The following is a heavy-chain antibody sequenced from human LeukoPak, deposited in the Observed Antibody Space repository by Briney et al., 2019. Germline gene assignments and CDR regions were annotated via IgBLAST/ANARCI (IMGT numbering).Heavy chain of an antibody. J-gene: IGHJ6*03. CDR1: GGSISSSSYY. Sequence: SETLSLTCTVSGGSISSSSYYWGWIRQPPGKGLEWIGEINHSGSTNYNPSLKSRVTISVDTSKNQFSLKLSSVTAADTAVYYCARGSRYYYMDVWGKGTTVTVSS. CDR2: INHSGST. V-gene: IGHV4-39*07. CDR3: ARGSRYYYMDV.